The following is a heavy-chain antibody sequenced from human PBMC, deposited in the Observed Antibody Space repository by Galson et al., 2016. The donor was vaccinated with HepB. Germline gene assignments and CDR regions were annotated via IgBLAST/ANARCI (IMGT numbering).Heavy chain of an antibody. CDR3: TKDIKDYYDSRPPGDNSCGLDV. CDR1: GFTFDDYA. D-gene: IGHD3-22*01. Sequence: SLRLSCAASGFTFDDYAMHWVRQAPGRGLEWVSGISWNGGSRSYAASVKGRFTISRDTARNTLFLQMDSLRTEDTAFYYCTKDIKDYYDSRPPGDNSCGLDVWGQGTTVTVSS. CDR2: ISWNGGSR. J-gene: IGHJ6*02. V-gene: IGHV3-9*01.